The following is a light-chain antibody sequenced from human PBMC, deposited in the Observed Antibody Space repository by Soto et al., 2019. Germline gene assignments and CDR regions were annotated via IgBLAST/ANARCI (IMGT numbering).Light chain of an antibody. CDR1: QSVSSSY. CDR3: QQYGSSRWT. V-gene: IGKV3-20*01. CDR2: GAS. Sequence: ILLTKSHGPLSFSPGDRATTSCTASQSVSSSYLAWYQQKPGQAPRLLIYGASSRATGIPDRFSGSGSGTDFTLTISRLEPEDVAVDYCQQYGSSRWTGGQGNKGAIK. J-gene: IGKJ1*01.